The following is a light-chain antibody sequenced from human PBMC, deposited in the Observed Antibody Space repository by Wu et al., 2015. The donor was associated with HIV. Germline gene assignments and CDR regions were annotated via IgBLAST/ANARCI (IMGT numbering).Light chain of an antibody. CDR3: QQYNNWPGS. CDR2: SAS. Sequence: EVAMTQSPATLSVSPGQRATLSCRASQNINTKLAWYQQKPGQGPRLLIYSASTRATGIPARFSGTGSGTEFALTISSLQSEDFAVYYCQQYNNWPGSFGQGTKLEIK. V-gene: IGKV3-15*01. CDR1: QNINTK. J-gene: IGKJ2*04.